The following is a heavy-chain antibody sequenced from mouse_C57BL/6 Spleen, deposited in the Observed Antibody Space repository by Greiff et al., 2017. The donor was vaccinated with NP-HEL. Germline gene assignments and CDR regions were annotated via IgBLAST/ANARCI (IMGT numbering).Heavy chain of an antibody. D-gene: IGHD1-1*01. CDR2: INPNYGTT. CDR3: AWGYYGSSSAWFAY. Sequence: VQLQQSGPELVKPGASVKISCKASGYSFTDYNMNWVKQSNGKSLEWIGVINPNYGTTSYNQKFKGKATLTVDQSSSTAYMQLNSLTSEDSAVYYGAWGYYGSSSAWFAYWGQGTLVTVSA. V-gene: IGHV1-39*01. CDR1: GYSFTDYN. J-gene: IGHJ3*01.